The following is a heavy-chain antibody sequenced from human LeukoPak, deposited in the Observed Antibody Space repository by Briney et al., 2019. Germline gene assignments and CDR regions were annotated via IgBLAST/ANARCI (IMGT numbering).Heavy chain of an antibody. CDR2: INHSGRT. Sequence: SETLSLTCAVYGGSFSGYYWSWIRQPPGKGLEWIGEINHSGRTNYNPSLKSRVTISVDTSKNQFSLKLSSVTAADTAVYYCARGLRFLEWSRGFPPTYYFDYWGQGTLVTVSS. CDR1: GGSFSGYY. CDR3: ARGLRFLEWSRGFPPTYYFDY. V-gene: IGHV4-34*01. J-gene: IGHJ4*02. D-gene: IGHD3-3*01.